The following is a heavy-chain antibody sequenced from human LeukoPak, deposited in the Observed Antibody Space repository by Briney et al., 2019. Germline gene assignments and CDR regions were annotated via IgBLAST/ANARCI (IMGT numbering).Heavy chain of an antibody. CDR2: TSYDGSSK. Sequence: GGSLRLSCAASGFTFSSYAMHWVRQAPGKGLEWVALTSYDGSSKYYADSVKGRFTISRDSSKNTLYVQMNSLRPEDTAVYYCARDLYDSSGYQRGYFQHWGQGTLVTVSS. CDR1: GFTFSSYA. V-gene: IGHV3-30-3*01. D-gene: IGHD3-22*01. J-gene: IGHJ1*01. CDR3: ARDLYDSSGYQRGYFQH.